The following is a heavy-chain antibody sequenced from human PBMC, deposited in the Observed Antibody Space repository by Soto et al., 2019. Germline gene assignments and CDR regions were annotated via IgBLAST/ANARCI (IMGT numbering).Heavy chain of an antibody. Sequence: EVQVLESGGALVQPGGSLRLSCAASGFTFSSYDMRWVRQAPGKGLGWVSGLSGGGGSTNYADSVKGRFTISRDNSKNTLYLQMNSLRAEDTAVYYCAKGWGDYWGQGTLVTVSS. CDR2: LSGGGGST. D-gene: IGHD3-16*01. CDR3: AKGWGDY. J-gene: IGHJ4*02. CDR1: GFTFSSYD. V-gene: IGHV3-23*01.